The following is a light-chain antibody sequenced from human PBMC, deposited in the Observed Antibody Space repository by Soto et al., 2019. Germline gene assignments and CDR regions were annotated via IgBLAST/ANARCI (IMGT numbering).Light chain of an antibody. V-gene: IGKV1-5*03. Sequence: DIQMTQSPSTLSASVGDRVTITCRASPSISSWLAWYQQKPGKAPKLLIYKASSLESGVPSRFSGSGSGTEFTLTISSLQPYDFATYYGQQYNSYSLTFGGGTKVEIK. J-gene: IGKJ4*01. CDR2: KAS. CDR1: PSISSW. CDR3: QQYNSYSLT.